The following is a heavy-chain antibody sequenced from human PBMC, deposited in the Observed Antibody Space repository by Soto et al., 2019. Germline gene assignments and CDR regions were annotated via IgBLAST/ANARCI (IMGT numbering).Heavy chain of an antibody. D-gene: IGHD6-13*01. CDR1: GFTFTSYG. Sequence: QVQLVQSGAEVKKPGASMKVSCKASGFTFTSYGISWVRQAPGQGLEWMGWVSAYNGNTHYAQKLXXRXSMTTDTSTTTAYMELRSLRSDDTAVYYCSRGGSSWQPHEDYWGQGTLVTVSS. V-gene: IGHV1-18*01. J-gene: IGHJ4*02. CDR2: VSAYNGNT. CDR3: SRGGSSWQPHEDY.